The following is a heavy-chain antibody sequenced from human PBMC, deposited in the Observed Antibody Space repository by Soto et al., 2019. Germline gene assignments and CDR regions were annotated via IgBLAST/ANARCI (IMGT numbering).Heavy chain of an antibody. V-gene: IGHV3-7*03. Sequence: EVQLVESGGGLVQPGGSLRLSCAASGFTFSHYWIIWVRQAPGKGLEWVANIKQDGSEKYYLDSGKGRFTTSRDNANKSVYLQMNSLRAEDTAVYYCARAPEGRSADSWGQGTLVTVSS. J-gene: IGHJ5*01. CDR2: IKQDGSEK. CDR3: ARAPEGRSADS. CDR1: GFTFSHYW.